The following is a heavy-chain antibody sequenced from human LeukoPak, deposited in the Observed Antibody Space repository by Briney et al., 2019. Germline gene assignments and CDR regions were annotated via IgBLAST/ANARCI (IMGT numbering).Heavy chain of an antibody. V-gene: IGHV3-30*04. D-gene: IGHD1-26*01. Sequence: GGSLRLSCAASGFTFSRYAMHWVRQAPGMGLAWVAVISDDGGNEYYLESVKGRFTISRDNSKNSLYLQMSSLTAADTAVYYCAKDRSIGTYYTFDHWGQGTLVTVSS. CDR2: ISDDGGNE. J-gene: IGHJ4*02. CDR3: AKDRSIGTYYTFDH. CDR1: GFTFSRYA.